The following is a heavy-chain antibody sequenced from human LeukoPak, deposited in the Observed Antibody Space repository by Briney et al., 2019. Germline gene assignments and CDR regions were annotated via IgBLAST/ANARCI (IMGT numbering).Heavy chain of an antibody. J-gene: IGHJ6*03. V-gene: IGHV3-53*01. CDR2: INDSGGST. Sequence: QTGGSLRLSCAASGFTVSSNYMSWVRQAPGKGLEWVSAINDSGGSTYYADFVKGRFTISRDNSKNTLYLQMNSLRVEDTAVYYCAKDADHVTAGPYYYYYMDVWGKGTTVTVSS. CDR1: GFTVSSNY. D-gene: IGHD2/OR15-2a*01. CDR3: AKDADHVTAGPYYYYYMDV.